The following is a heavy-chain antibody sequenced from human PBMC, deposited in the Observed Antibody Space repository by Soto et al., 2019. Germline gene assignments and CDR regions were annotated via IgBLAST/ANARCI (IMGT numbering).Heavy chain of an antibody. D-gene: IGHD6-6*01. V-gene: IGHV5-10-1*01. CDR2: IDPSDSYT. Sequence: GESLKISCKGSGYSFTSYWISWVRQMPGKGLEWMGRIDPSDSYTNNSPSFQGHVTISAGKSISTAYLQWSSLKASDTAMYYCAGSTSLNNFDYWGQGTLVTVSS. CDR1: GYSFTSYW. J-gene: IGHJ4*02. CDR3: AGSTSLNNFDY.